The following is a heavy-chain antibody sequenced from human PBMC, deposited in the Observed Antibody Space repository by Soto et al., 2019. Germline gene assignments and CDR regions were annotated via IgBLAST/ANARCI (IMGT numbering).Heavy chain of an antibody. J-gene: IGHJ4*02. CDR2: IYYTGHT. CDR1: GGYISSGGNY. Sequence: QVQLQESGPGLVKPSQTLSLTCGVSGGYISSGGNYWSWIRQHPGKGLEWIGFIYYTGHTKYNAALKSRASISADMSENQFSLTLTSVTAADTAVYYCAREDINESFFDYWGPGILVTVSS. CDR3: AREDINESFFDY. V-gene: IGHV4-31*11. D-gene: IGHD2-8*01.